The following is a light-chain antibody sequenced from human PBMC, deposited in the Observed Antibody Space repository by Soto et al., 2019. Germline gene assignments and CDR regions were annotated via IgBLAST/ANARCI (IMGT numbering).Light chain of an antibody. J-gene: IGKJ4*01. V-gene: IGKV3-11*01. CDR1: QSVSSN. CDR3: QQRRNWPLT. Sequence: EIVWTQSPATLSFSPGERATLSCRASQSVSSNLAWYQQKPGQAPRLLIYGASNRATGIPARFSGSGSGTDFTLTISSLEPEDFAVYYCQQRRNWPLTFGGGTKVEIK. CDR2: GAS.